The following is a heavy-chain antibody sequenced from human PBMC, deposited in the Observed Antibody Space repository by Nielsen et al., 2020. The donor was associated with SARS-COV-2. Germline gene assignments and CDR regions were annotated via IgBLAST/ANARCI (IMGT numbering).Heavy chain of an antibody. CDR1: GGSISSGGYS. D-gene: IGHD3-16*01. V-gene: IGHV4-30-2*01. CDR3: ARGGRITFGGADDAFDI. CDR2: IYHSGRT. Sequence: LRLSCAVSGGSISSGGYSWSWIRQPPGKGLEWIGYIYHSGRTYYNPSLKSRVTISVDRTKNQFSLKLSSVTAADTAVYYCARGGRITFGGADDAFDIWGQGTMVTVSS. J-gene: IGHJ3*02.